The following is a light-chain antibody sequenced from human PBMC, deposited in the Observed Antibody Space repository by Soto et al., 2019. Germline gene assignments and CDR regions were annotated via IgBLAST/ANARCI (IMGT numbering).Light chain of an antibody. J-gene: IGLJ1*01. CDR2: DTT. V-gene: IGLV1-44*01. Sequence: QSVLAQPPSASGTPGQRVTISCSGGSSNIGGEAVSWYQQFPGTAPKLLIFDTTQRPSGVPDRFSGSKSGTSASLAISGLQSEDEADYFCAVWDETLIEVFGTGTKLTVL. CDR3: AVWDETLIEV. CDR1: SSNIGGEA.